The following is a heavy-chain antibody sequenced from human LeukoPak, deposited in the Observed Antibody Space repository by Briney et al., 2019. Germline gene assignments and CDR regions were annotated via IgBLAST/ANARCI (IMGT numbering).Heavy chain of an antibody. V-gene: IGHV4-61*02. CDR2: IYTSGST. J-gene: IGHJ6*03. D-gene: IGHD3-3*01. CDR1: GGSISSGSYY. CDR3: ARALFGVVPYSPYYYYYMDV. Sequence: SQTLSLTCTVSGGSISSGSYYWSWIPQPAGKGLEWIGSIYTSGSTNYNPSLKSRVTISVDTSKNQFSLKLSSVTAADTAVYYCARALFGVVPYSPYYYYYMDVWGKGTTVTVSS.